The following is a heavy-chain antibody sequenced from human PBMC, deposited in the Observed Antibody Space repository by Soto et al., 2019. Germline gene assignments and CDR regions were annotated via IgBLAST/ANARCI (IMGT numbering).Heavy chain of an antibody. CDR1: GFTFSSYA. V-gene: IGHV3-23*01. CDR2: ISGSGGST. CDR3: AKGRDYYDSSGPPWFDP. Sequence: GGSLRLSCAASGFTFSSYAMSWVRQAPGKGLEWVSAISGSGGSTYYADSVKGRFTISRDNSKNTLYLQMNSLRAEDMAVYYCAKGRDYYDSSGPPWFDPWGQGTLVTVYS. D-gene: IGHD3-22*01. J-gene: IGHJ5*02.